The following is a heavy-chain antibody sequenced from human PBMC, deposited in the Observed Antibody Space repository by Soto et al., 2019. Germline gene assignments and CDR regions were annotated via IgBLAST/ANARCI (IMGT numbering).Heavy chain of an antibody. CDR1: GFTFTTYW. D-gene: IGHD3-10*01. CDR2: IYTDGSST. V-gene: IGHV3-74*01. CDR3: ARSWVGDSGMDV. J-gene: IGHJ6*02. Sequence: EVQLVESGGGLVQPGGSLRLSCATSGFTFTTYWMHWVRQAPGKGLVWVSHIYTDGSSTYYADSVKGRFTISRDNAKKTVYLQMNSLRAEYTAVYYWARSWVGDSGMDVWGQGTTVTVSS.